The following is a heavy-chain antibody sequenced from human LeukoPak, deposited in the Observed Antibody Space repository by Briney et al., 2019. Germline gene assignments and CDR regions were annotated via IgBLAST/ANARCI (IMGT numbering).Heavy chain of an antibody. Sequence: GGSLRLSCAAFGFTFSDSAMHWVHQASGKGLEWVGRVRKKADNYATAYAASVKGRFTISRDDSKNTAYLQMNSLKTEDTAVYYCVPTYFSDSSTFYPDYWGQGTLVTVSS. CDR2: VRKKADNYAT. D-gene: IGHD3-22*01. CDR1: GFTFSDSA. V-gene: IGHV3-73*01. J-gene: IGHJ4*02. CDR3: VPTYFSDSSTFYPDY.